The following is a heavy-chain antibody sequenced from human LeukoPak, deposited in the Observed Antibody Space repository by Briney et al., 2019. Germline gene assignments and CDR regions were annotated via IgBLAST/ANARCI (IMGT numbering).Heavy chain of an antibody. D-gene: IGHD3-10*01. V-gene: IGHV1-58*02. Sequence: SVKVSCKASGFTFTSSAMQWVRQARGQRLEWIGSIAAGSGNTNYAQKFQERVTISWDMSTSTAYMELSSLRSEDTAVYYCAAERFYYGSGSVYYFEYWGQGTLVTVSS. J-gene: IGHJ4*02. CDR2: IAAGSGNT. CDR3: AAERFYYGSGSVYYFEY. CDR1: GFTFTSSA.